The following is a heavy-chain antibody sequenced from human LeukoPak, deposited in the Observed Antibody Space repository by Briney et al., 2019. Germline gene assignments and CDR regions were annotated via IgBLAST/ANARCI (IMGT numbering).Heavy chain of an antibody. D-gene: IGHD3-10*01. CDR1: GGSISSYY. Sequence: SETLSLTCTVSGGSISSYYWSWIRQPPGKRLEWIGYIYYSGSTNYNPSLKSRVTISVDTSKNQFSLKLSSVTAADTAVYYCAGQFAITMVRGVSLYNWFDPWGQGTLVTVSS. CDR3: AGQFAITMVRGVSLYNWFDP. CDR2: IYYSGST. J-gene: IGHJ5*02. V-gene: IGHV4-59*08.